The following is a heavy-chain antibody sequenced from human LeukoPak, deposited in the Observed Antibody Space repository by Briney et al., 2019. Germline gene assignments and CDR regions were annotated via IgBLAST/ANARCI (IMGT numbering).Heavy chain of an antibody. J-gene: IGHJ6*03. CDR3: ARDPYSARVHKDV. CDR2: INPNSGGT. Sequence: ASVKVSCKASGYTFTGYYMHWVRQAPGQGREWMGRINPNSGGTNYAQKFQGRVTMTRDTSISTAYMELSRLRSDDTAVYYCARDPYSARVHKDVWGKGTTVTVSS. D-gene: IGHD6-25*01. V-gene: IGHV1-2*06. CDR1: GYTFTGYY.